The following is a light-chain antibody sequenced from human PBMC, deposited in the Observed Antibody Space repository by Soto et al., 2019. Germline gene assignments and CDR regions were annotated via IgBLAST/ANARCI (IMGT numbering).Light chain of an antibody. CDR2: EVS. V-gene: IGLV2-14*01. J-gene: IGLJ1*01. CDR3: SSYTSSSTYI. Sequence: QSVLTQPASVSGSPGQSITISCTGTSSDVGGYNYVSWYQQHPGKAPKLMIYEVSNRPSGVSSRFSGSKSGNTASMTISGLQAEDEADYYCSSYTSSSTYIFGNGTKVTVL. CDR1: SSDVGGYNY.